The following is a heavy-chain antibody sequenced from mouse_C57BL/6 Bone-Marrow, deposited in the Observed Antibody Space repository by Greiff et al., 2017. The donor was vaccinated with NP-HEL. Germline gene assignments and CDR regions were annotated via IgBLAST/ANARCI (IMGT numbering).Heavy chain of an antibody. V-gene: IGHV1-81*01. CDR3: ARWGPPREYYFDY. Sequence: QVQLQQSGAELARPGASVKLSCKASGYTFTSYGISWVKQRTGQGLEWIGEIYPRSGNTYYNEKFKGKATLTADKSSSTAYMELRSLTSEDSAVYFYARWGPPREYYFDYWGRGTALTVSS. D-gene: IGHD6-1*01. J-gene: IGHJ2*01. CDR1: GYTFTSYG. CDR2: IYPRSGNT.